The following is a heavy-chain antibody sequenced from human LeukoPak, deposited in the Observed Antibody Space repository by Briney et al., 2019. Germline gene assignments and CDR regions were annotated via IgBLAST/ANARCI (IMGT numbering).Heavy chain of an antibody. CDR1: GGTFSSYA. V-gene: IGHV1-69*04. CDR3: ARVEGLIVGANPIGAFDI. Sequence: SVKVSCKASGGTFSSYAISWVRQAPGQGLEWMGRIILILGIANYTQKFQGRVTITADKSTSTAYLQWSSLKASDTAMYYCARVEGLIVGANPIGAFDIWGQGTMVTVSS. CDR2: IILILGIA. J-gene: IGHJ3*02. D-gene: IGHD1-26*01.